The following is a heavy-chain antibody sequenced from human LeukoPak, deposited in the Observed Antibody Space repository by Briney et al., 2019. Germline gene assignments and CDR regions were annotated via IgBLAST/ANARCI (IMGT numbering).Heavy chain of an antibody. CDR1: GFTFSSYS. Sequence: GGSLRLSCAASGFTFSSYSMNWVRQAPGKGLNGAPSIISSSSYIYYADSVKGRFTISRDNAKNSLYLQMNSLRAEDTAVYYCARDGETYYDFWSGYPDYWGQGTLVTVSS. J-gene: IGHJ4*02. CDR2: IISSSSYI. V-gene: IGHV3-21*01. CDR3: ARDGETYYDFWSGYPDY. D-gene: IGHD3-3*01.